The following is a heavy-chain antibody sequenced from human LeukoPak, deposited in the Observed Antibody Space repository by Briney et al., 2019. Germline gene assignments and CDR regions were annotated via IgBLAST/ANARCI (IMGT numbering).Heavy chain of an antibody. CDR1: GYNFTNYW. CDR2: IYAGDSDS. V-gene: IGHV5-51*01. J-gene: IGHJ4*02. Sequence: GESLKISCKGSGYNFTNYWIGWVRQMPGKGLEWMGIIYAGDSDSRYSPSFQGQVTISVDKSISTAYLQWSSLKASDTAMYYCARHGSLTSPSRDWGQGTLVTVSS. CDR3: ARHGSLTSPSRD. D-gene: IGHD2-2*01.